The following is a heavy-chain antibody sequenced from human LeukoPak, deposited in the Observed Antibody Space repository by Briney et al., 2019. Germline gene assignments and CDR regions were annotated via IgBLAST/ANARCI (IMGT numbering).Heavy chain of an antibody. CDR3: ARDFTWGYFDY. CDR2: ISRSSSYI. V-gene: IGHV3-21*01. CDR1: GFTFSSYS. Sequence: GGSLRLSCAAAGFTFSSYSMNWVRQAPGKGLEWVSSISRSSSYIYYADSVKGRFTISRDNAKNSLYLQMNSLRAEDTAVYYCARDFTWGYFDYWGQGTLVTVSS. D-gene: IGHD3-16*01. J-gene: IGHJ4*02.